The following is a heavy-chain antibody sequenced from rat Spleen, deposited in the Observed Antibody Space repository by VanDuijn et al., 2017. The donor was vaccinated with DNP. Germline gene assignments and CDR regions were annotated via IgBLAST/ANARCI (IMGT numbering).Heavy chain of an antibody. Sequence: EVQLVESGGGLVQPGRSLKLSCVASGFTFSNYDMAWVRQAPAKGLEWVASICPSGGSTYYQDSVKGRFTVSRDNAKSSLYLQMDSLRSEDTATYYCARHTYWGQGVMVTVSS. J-gene: IGHJ2*01. CDR1: GFTFSNYD. CDR3: ARHTY. V-gene: IGHV5-25*01. CDR2: ICPSGGST.